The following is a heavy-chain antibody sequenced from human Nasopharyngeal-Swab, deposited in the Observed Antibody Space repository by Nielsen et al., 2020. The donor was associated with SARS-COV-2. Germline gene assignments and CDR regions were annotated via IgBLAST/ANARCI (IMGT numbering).Heavy chain of an antibody. J-gene: IGHJ6*03. V-gene: IGHV4-39*01. CDR2: IYYSGST. Sequence: WIRQPPGKGLEWIGSIYYSGSTYYNPSLKSRVTISVDTSKNQFSLKLSSVTAADTAVYYCAKSPPRGWGYYYHMDVWGKGTTVTVSS. CDR3: AKSPPRGWGYYYHMDV. D-gene: IGHD6-19*01.